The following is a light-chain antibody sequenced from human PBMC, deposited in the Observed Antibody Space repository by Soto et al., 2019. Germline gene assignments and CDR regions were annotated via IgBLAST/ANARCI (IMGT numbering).Light chain of an antibody. CDR1: QGFXSN. J-gene: IGKJ4*02. CDR3: QQSKRSTPT. CDR2: GAS. Sequence: IVLTQSASTLSVSPGERATLSCRASQGFXSNFAWYQQKPGQSPRVLXDGASTRATGSPARFSGSGSVTQFTLTISSLQSEDFANYFLQQSKRSTPTFGGGTKVDIK. V-gene: IGKV3-15*01.